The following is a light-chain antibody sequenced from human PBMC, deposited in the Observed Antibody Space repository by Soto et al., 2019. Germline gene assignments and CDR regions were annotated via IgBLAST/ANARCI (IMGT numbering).Light chain of an antibody. CDR3: QQFEDFPRAII. CDR1: QDISTY. V-gene: IGKV1-33*01. CDR2: DAS. J-gene: IGKJ5*01. Sequence: DIQMTQSPSSLSASVGDIVTTTCQASQDISTYLNWYQQKPGKAPKLLIYDASNLETGVPSRLSGSGSGKDFTLTISSLQTQHIATYYCQQFEDFPRAIIFGQGTRLEIK.